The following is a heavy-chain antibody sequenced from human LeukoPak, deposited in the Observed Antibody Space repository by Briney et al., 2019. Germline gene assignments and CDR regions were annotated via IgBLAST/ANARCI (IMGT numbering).Heavy chain of an antibody. Sequence: GGSLRLSCAASGFTFSSYSMNWVRQAPGKGLEWVSSISSSSSYIYYADSVKGRFTISRDNAKNSLYLQMNSLRAEDTAVYYCARDPGYSGYVPTNFDYWGQGTLVTVSS. D-gene: IGHD5-12*01. CDR3: ARDPGYSGYVPTNFDY. CDR1: GFTFSSYS. J-gene: IGHJ4*02. V-gene: IGHV3-21*01. CDR2: ISSSSSYI.